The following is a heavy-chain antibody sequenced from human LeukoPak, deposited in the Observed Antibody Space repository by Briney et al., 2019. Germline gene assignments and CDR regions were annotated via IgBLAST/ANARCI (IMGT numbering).Heavy chain of an antibody. D-gene: IGHD6-13*01. V-gene: IGHV4-59*08. CDR3: ARHKYSSSWYYYYYYMDV. CDR2: IYYSGST. J-gene: IGHJ6*03. CDR1: GFTFSSYA. Sequence: GSLRLSCAASGFTFSSYAMSWVRQAPGKGLEWIGYIYYSGSTYYNPSLKSRVTISVDTSKNQFSLKLSSVTAADTAVYYCARHKYSSSWYYYYYYMDVWGKGTTVTVSS.